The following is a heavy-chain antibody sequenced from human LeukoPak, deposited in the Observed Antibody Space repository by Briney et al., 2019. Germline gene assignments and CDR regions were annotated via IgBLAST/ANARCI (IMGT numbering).Heavy chain of an antibody. V-gene: IGHV3-23*01. J-gene: IGHJ1*01. CDR1: GFTFSSYE. D-gene: IGHD5/OR15-5a*01. CDR2: ISGSGVST. Sequence: PGGSLRLSCAASGFTFSSYEMNWVRQVPGKGLEWVSAISGSGVSTYYADSVKGRFTISRDNSKNTLYLQMNSLRAEDTAVYYCAKDVSSTPEYFQHWGQGTLVTVFS. CDR3: AKDVSSTPEYFQH.